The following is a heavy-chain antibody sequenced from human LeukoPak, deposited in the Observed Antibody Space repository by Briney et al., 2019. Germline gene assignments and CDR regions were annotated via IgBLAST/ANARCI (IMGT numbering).Heavy chain of an antibody. CDR3: AREPVVAATPGYYYGMDV. J-gene: IGHJ6*02. CDR1: GRSFSGYY. D-gene: IGHD2-15*01. V-gene: IGHV4-34*01. CDR2: INHSGST. Sequence: SETLSLTCAVYGRSFSGYYWSWIRQPPGKGLEWIGEINHSGSTNYNPSLKSRVTISVDTSKNQFSLKLSSVTAADTAVYYCAREPVVAATPGYYYGMDVWGQGTTVTVSS.